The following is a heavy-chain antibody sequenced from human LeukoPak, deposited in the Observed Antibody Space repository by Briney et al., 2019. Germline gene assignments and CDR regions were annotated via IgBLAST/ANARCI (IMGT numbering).Heavy chain of an antibody. CDR2: INHSGST. Sequence: KPSETLSLTCAVYGGSFSGYYWSWIRQPPGKGLEWIGEINHSGSTNYNPSLKSRVTISVDTSKNQFSLKLSSVTAADTAVYYCARVPGYSYGTDFDYWGQGTLVTVSS. CDR1: GGSFSGYY. J-gene: IGHJ4*02. CDR3: ARVPGYSYGTDFDY. V-gene: IGHV4-34*01. D-gene: IGHD5-18*01.